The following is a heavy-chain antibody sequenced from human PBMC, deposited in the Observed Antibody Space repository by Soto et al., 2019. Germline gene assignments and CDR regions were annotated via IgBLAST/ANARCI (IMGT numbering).Heavy chain of an antibody. Sequence: QVQLVESGGGVVQPGRSLRLSYAASGFTFSIYAMHWVRQAPGKGLEWVAVISYDGARKAYANSVKGRFTISRDTSKNTLYLQMNSLRVEDTAAYYCSRGDREDTAVVIGARPGEYGMDVWGRGTTVTVSS. V-gene: IGHV3-30-3*01. CDR1: GFTFSIYA. CDR2: ISYDGARK. D-gene: IGHD2-15*01. CDR3: SRGDREDTAVVIGARPGEYGMDV. J-gene: IGHJ6*02.